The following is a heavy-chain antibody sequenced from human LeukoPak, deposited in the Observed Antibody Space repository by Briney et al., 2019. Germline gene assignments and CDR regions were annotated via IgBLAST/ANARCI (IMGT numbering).Heavy chain of an antibody. Sequence: SETLSLTCTVSGGSISSYYWSWIRQPAGKGLEWLGRIYTSGSTNYNPSLKSRVTMSVDTSKNQFSLKLSSVTAADTAVYYCAREWAGYDIHPYFDYWGQGTLVTVSS. J-gene: IGHJ4*02. CDR1: GGSISSYY. D-gene: IGHD3-9*01. V-gene: IGHV4-4*07. CDR3: AREWAGYDIHPYFDY. CDR2: IYTSGST.